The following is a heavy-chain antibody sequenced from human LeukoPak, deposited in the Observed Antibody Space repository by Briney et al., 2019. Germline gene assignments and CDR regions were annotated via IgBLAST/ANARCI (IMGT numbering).Heavy chain of an antibody. D-gene: IGHD3-22*01. Sequence: SETLSLTCAVSGYSISSGYYWGWIRQPPGKGLEWIGRIYHSGSTYYNPSLKSRVTISVDTPKNQFSLKLSSVTAADTAVYYCARRDYYDSSGFAFDIWGQGTMVTVSS. V-gene: IGHV4-38-2*01. CDR1: GYSISSGYY. CDR2: IYHSGST. CDR3: ARRDYYDSSGFAFDI. J-gene: IGHJ3*02.